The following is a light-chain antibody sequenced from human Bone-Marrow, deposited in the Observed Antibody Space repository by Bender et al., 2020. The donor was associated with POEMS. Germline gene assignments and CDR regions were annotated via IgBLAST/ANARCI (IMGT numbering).Light chain of an antibody. CDR3: VAWDASLNGWV. V-gene: IGLV1-44*01. CDR2: RNN. J-gene: IGLJ3*02. CDR1: GSNIGGYP. Sequence: QSVLTQPPSVSGTPGQRVTISCSGSGSNIGGYPVNWYQQLPGTAPKLLIYRNNQRPSGVPDRFSGSKSCTSASLAITGLQSDDEAIYFCVAWDASLNGWVFGGGTKLTVL.